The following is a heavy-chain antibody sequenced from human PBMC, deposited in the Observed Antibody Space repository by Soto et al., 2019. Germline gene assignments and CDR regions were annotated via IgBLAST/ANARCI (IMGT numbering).Heavy chain of an antibody. CDR3: ATMTTVTSDY. J-gene: IGHJ4*02. V-gene: IGHV3-21*01. D-gene: IGHD4-4*01. Sequence: EVQLVESGGGLVKPGGSLRLSCAASGLTFSSYSMNWVRQAPGKGLEWVSSISSSSSYIYYADSVKGRFTISRDNDKISLYLQMNSLRAEDTAVYYCATMTTVTSDYWGQGTLVTVSS. CDR2: ISSSSSYI. CDR1: GLTFSSYS.